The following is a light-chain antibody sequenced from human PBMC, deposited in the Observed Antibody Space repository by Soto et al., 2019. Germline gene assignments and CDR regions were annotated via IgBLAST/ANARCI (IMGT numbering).Light chain of an antibody. CDR1: QGISSN. V-gene: IGKV1-9*01. Sequence: DIQLTQSPSFLSACVGDRVTITCRASQGISSNLVWFQQKPGKAPNLLIYGASTLQSGVPSRFSGSGSGTEFTLTISSLQPEDFATYYCQQLNTYPLTFGGGTKVEIK. CDR2: GAS. J-gene: IGKJ4*01. CDR3: QQLNTYPLT.